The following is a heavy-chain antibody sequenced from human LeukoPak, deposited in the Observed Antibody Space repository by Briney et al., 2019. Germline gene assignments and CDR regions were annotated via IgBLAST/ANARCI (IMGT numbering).Heavy chain of an antibody. V-gene: IGHV4-59*08. CDR3: ARHDSRGWSYDF. Sequence: PSETLSLTCSVSGGCISYYHWSWIRQPPEKGLEWIGYIRSSESATYNPSLESRVTMSVDTSWNQFSLKLNSLTSADTAVYYCARHDSRGWSYDFWGQGTLVTVSS. J-gene: IGHJ4*02. D-gene: IGHD1-26*01. CDR1: GGCISYYH. CDR2: IRSSESA.